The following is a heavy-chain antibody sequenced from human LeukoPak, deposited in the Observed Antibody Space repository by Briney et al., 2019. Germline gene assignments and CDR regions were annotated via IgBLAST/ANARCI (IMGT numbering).Heavy chain of an antibody. D-gene: IGHD1-26*01. J-gene: IGHJ5*02. CDR3: AKKYSTGLDP. V-gene: IGHV3-53*01. Sequence: GGSLRLSCAASGFTVSSNYMSWVRQAPGKGLEWVSIIYSGGSTFYADSVKGRFTISRDNSKNTLYLQMNSLRAEDTAVYYCAKKYSTGLDPWGQGTLVTVSS. CDR2: IYSGGST. CDR1: GFTVSSNY.